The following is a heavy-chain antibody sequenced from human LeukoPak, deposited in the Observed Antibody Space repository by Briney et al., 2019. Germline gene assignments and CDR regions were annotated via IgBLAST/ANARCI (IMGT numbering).Heavy chain of an antibody. Sequence: GGSLRLSCAASGFTFESYWMGWVRQAPGKGLEWVASVKEGGSEKYYVDSVKGRFTISRDNAKNSLYLQMDSLRVEDTAVYYCARGGQQRYGYWGQGTLVTVSS. D-gene: IGHD6-13*01. J-gene: IGHJ4*02. CDR3: ARGGQQRYGY. CDR2: VKEGGSEK. CDR1: GFTFESYW. V-gene: IGHV3-7*01.